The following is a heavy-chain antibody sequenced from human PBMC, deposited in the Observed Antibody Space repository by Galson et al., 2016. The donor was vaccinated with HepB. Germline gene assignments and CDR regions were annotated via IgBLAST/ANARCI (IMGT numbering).Heavy chain of an antibody. CDR1: GFTFNDYD. CDR2: MRPAGDK. V-gene: IGHV3-13*01. Sequence: SLRLSCAISGFTFNDYDMHWVRQGTGESLEWVANMRPAGDKYYPGSVKGRFTVSRESAKNSFYLQMDSLGAGDSGVYYCASGPHWNHAYWGQGTLVTVSS. CDR3: ASGPHWNHAY. J-gene: IGHJ4*02. D-gene: IGHD1-1*01.